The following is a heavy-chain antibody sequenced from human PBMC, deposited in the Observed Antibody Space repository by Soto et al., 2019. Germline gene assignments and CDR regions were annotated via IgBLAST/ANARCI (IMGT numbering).Heavy chain of an antibody. J-gene: IGHJ6*03. V-gene: IGHV4-59*01. CDR1: GGSISSYY. CDR3: ARISLGYCSSTSCYPADSYYYYYYYMDV. CDR2: IYYSGST. Sequence: SETLSLTCTVSGGSISSYYWSWIRQPPGKGLEWIGYIYYSGSTNYNPSLKSRVTISVDTSKNQFSLKLSSVTAADTAVYYCARISLGYCSSTSCYPADSYYYYYYYMDVWGKGTTVTVSS. D-gene: IGHD2-2*01.